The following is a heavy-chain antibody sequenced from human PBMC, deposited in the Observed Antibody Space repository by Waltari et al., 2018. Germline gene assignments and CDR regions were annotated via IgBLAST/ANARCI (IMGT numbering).Heavy chain of an antibody. CDR2: IRPGGRT. Sequence: QVQLQESGPGLVKPSGTLSLTCTFSGYSIRSTYVWNWVRQSPGKGLEWIGQIRPGGRTNYSPSLESRVTVSMDTSKNQFSLKVTSATAADTAVYYCASDRGRGLYLDSWGQGALVTVS. CDR3: ASDRGRGLYLDS. J-gene: IGHJ4*02. V-gene: IGHV4-4*02. CDR1: GYSIRSTYV. D-gene: IGHD2-15*01.